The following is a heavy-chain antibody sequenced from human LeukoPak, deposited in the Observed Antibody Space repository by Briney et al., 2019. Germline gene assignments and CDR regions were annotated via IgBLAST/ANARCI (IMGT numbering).Heavy chain of an antibody. CDR3: ARDYSNYPAYYYYHGMDV. CDR2: INSDGSST. Sequence: GGSLRLSCAASGFTFSSYWMHWVRHAPGKGLVWVSRINSDGSSTSYADSVKGRFTISRDNAKNTLYLQMNSLRAEDTAVYYCARDYSNYPAYYYYHGMDVWGQGTTVTVSS. CDR1: GFTFSSYW. V-gene: IGHV3-74*01. D-gene: IGHD4-11*01. J-gene: IGHJ6*02.